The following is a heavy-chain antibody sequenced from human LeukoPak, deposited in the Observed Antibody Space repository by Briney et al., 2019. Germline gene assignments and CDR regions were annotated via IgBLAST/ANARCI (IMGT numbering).Heavy chain of an antibody. D-gene: IGHD3-10*01. Sequence: ASVKVSCKASGGTFSSYAISWVRQAPGQGLEWMGWISAYNGNTNYAQKLQGRVTMTTDTSTSTAYMELRSLRSDDTAVYYCARGRFYGDFDYWGQGTLVTVSS. CDR3: ARGRFYGDFDY. CDR1: GGTFSSYA. V-gene: IGHV1-18*01. CDR2: ISAYNGNT. J-gene: IGHJ4*02.